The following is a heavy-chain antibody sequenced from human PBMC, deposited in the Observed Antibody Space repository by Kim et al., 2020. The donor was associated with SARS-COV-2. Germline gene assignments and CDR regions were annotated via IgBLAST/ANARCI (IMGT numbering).Heavy chain of an antibody. CDR2: INPNSGGT. J-gene: IGHJ4*02. D-gene: IGHD5-18*01. CDR3: ARAVDYGETAMVRGRCLDY. CDR1: GYTFTGYY. V-gene: IGHV1-2*02. Sequence: ASVKVSCKASGYTFTGYYMHWVRQAPGQGLEWMGWINPNSGGTNYAQKFQGRVTMTRDTSISTAYMELSRLRSDDTAVYYCARAVDYGETAMVRGRCLDYCGQGTLVTVSS.